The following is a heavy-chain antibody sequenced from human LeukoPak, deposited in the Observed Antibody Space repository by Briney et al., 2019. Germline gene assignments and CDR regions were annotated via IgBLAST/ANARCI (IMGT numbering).Heavy chain of an antibody. J-gene: IGHJ4*02. Sequence: GGSLRLSCAASGFTFSSYAMSWVRQAPGKGLEWVSAISGSGGSTYYADSVKGRFTISRDNSKNTLYLQMNSLRAEDTAVYYCAKDYYDSSGYYYFTLGYWGQGTLVTVPS. CDR3: AKDYYDSSGYYYFTLGY. D-gene: IGHD3-22*01. V-gene: IGHV3-23*01. CDR1: GFTFSSYA. CDR2: ISGSGGST.